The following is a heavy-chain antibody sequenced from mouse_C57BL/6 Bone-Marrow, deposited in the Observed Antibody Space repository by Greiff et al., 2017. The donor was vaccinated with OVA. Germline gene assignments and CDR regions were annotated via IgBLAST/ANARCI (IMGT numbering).Heavy chain of an antibody. V-gene: IGHV1-15*01. D-gene: IGHD2-5*01. J-gene: IGHJ4*01. CDR3: TRGYSNYYAMDY. CDR1: GYTFTDYE. Sequence: QVQLQQSGAELVRPGASVTLSCKASGYTFTDYEMHWVKQTPVHGLEWIGAIDPETGGTAYNQKFKGKAILTADISSSTAYMELRSLTSEDSAVYYCTRGYSNYYAMDYWGQGTSVTVSS. CDR2: IDPETGGT.